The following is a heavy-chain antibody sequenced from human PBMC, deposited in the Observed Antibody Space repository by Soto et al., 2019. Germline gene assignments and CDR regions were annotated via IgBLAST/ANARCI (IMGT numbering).Heavy chain of an antibody. D-gene: IGHD3-9*01. V-gene: IGHV1-3*01. CDR2: INPANGDT. J-gene: IGHJ4*02. CDR3: ARGPLTGCFVT. CDR1: GYTFTTFF. Sequence: ASVKVSCKTSGYTFTTFFLHWMRQAPGQRLEWMGWINPANGDTMYSQKFLGRVSNTRDTSATTAYMELTSLTSEDTAIYYCARGPLTGCFVTGGQGALV.